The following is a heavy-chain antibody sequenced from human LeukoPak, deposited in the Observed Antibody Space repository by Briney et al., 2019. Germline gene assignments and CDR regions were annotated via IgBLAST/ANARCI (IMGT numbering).Heavy chain of an antibody. V-gene: IGHV3-7*01. D-gene: IGHD6-13*01. CDR3: ARGLRRPTESSYYFDF. CDR2: IKQDGSEK. J-gene: IGHJ4*02. CDR1: GFTFSSYW. Sequence: GGSLRLSCAASGFTFSSYWMSWVRQAPGKGLEWVANIKQDGSEKYYVDSVKGRFTISRDNAKNSLYLQMNSLRAEDTAVYYCARGLRRPTESSYYFDFWGQGILVTVSS.